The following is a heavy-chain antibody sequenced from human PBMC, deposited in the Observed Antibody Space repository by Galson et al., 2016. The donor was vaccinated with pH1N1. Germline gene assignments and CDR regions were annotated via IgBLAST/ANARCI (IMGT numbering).Heavy chain of an antibody. D-gene: IGHD6-25*01. CDR2: ILYNGNDK. Sequence: SLRLSCAASGFTFSSCGIYWVRQAPGKGLEWVGNILYNGNDKYYADSVKGRFTISRDSSMTTVHLQMISVTVEDTAVYFCARDESGYGASFPDVFDIWGQGTMVTVSS. V-gene: IGHV3-30*12. CDR1: GFTFSSCG. J-gene: IGHJ3*02. CDR3: ARDESGYGASFPDVFDI.